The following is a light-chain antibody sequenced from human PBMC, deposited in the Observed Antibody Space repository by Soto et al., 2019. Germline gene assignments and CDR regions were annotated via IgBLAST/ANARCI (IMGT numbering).Light chain of an antibody. Sequence: EIRVTHSPSSLSASRGSRGNITCRASQTINNYLNWYQQEPGKAPKLLIYGAVTLHSGVPSRFSGSGSGTDFTLTITSLQPEDFATYYCQQSYKNPLTFRRGTKVDIK. V-gene: IGKV1-39*01. CDR3: QQSYKNPLT. CDR1: QTINNY. CDR2: GAV. J-gene: IGKJ1*01.